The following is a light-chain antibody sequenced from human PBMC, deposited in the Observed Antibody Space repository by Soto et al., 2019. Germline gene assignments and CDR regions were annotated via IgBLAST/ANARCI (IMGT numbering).Light chain of an antibody. J-gene: IGKJ4*01. CDR3: QQYGSSPLLT. V-gene: IGKV3-20*01. CDR1: QSVSRSY. CDR2: GAF. Sequence: EIVLTQSPGTLSLSPGERATLSCRASQSVSRSYLAWYQQKPGEAPSLLIYGAFSRATGVPDRFSGSGSGTDFTLTISRLEPEEFAEYYCQQYGSSPLLTFGGGTMVEIK.